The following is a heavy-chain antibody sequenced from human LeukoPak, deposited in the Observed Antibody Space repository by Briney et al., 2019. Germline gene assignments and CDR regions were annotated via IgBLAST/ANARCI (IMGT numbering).Heavy chain of an antibody. CDR2: ISSSSSYI. V-gene: IGHV3-21*01. D-gene: IGHD1-14*01. Sequence: GGSLRLSCAASGFTFKAYTMHWVRQAPGMGLEWVSSISSSSSYIYYADSVKGRFTISRDNAKNSLYLQMNSLRAEDTAVYYCARDRTFYGMDVWGQGTTVTVSS. J-gene: IGHJ6*02. CDR1: GFTFKAYT. CDR3: ARDRTFYGMDV.